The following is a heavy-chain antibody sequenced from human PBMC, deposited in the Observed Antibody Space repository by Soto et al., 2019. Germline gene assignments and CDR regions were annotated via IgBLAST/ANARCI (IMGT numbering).Heavy chain of an antibody. CDR2: IYPGDSDT. V-gene: IGHV5-51*01. J-gene: IGHJ4*02. Sequence: ESPKISCTSSGYGFSAYWIAWVRQMPGKGLAWMGIIYPGDSDTSYSPSFQGQVTISADTSTKTAYLQWSSLKASDTAIYYCARLPQFLWFGALTSRAYYFNYWGPGTLVTVSS. CDR3: ARLPQFLWFGALTSRAYYFNY. D-gene: IGHD3-10*01. CDR1: GYGFSAYW.